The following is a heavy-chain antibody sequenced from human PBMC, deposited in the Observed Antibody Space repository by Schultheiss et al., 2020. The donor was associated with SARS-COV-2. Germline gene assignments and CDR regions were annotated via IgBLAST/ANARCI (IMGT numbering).Heavy chain of an antibody. CDR3: ARGWGRPPITMVRGVMPYYFDY. V-gene: IGHV4-34*01. D-gene: IGHD3-10*01. J-gene: IGHJ4*02. CDR2: INHSGST. CDR1: GGSFSGYY. Sequence: SETLSLTCAVYGGSFSGYYWSWIRQPPGKGLEWIGEINHSGSTNYNPSLKSRVTISVDTSKNQFSLKLSSVTAADTAVYYYARGWGRPPITMVRGVMPYYFDYWGQGTLVTVSS.